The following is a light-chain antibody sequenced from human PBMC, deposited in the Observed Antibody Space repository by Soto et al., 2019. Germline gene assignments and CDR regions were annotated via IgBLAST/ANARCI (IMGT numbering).Light chain of an antibody. V-gene: IGKV1-5*01. CDR1: QNIFTW. Sequence: DIQMTQSPSTLSASVGDRVTITCRASQNIFTWLAWYQHKPGKAPKLLIYDASILESGVPSRFSGSGSGTLFTLTITSLQSDEFASYYCQPYNTHSFGGGTKVEIK. CDR3: QPYNTHS. CDR2: DAS. J-gene: IGKJ4*01.